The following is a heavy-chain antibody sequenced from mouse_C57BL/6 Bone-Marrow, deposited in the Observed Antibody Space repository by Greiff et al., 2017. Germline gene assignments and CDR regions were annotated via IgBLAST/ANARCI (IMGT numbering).Heavy chain of an antibody. J-gene: IGHJ3*01. Sequence: VQLQQPGAELVKPGASVKISCTASGYSFTDYNLNWVKQSNGKSLEWIGGINPNYGTTSYNQTFKGKATFTVSQSSSTAYMQLNSLTSEDSAIYNCASSAWFAYWGQGTLVTVSA. CDR2: INPNYGTT. CDR3: ASSAWFAY. CDR1: GYSFTDYN. V-gene: IGHV1-39*01.